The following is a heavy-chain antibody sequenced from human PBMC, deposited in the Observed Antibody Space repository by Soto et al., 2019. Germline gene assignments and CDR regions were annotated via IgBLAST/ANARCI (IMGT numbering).Heavy chain of an antibody. CDR2: IYYSGST. V-gene: IGHV4-39*02. D-gene: IGHD6-13*01. CDR1: GFSLSTSGVG. J-gene: IGHJ4*02. Sequence: SGPTLVNPTQTLTLTCTFSGFSLSTSGVGVGWIRQPPGKGLEWIGSIYYSGSTYYNPSLKSRVTISVDTSKNHFSLKLTSVTAADTAVHYCARPGGSGWFYFDSWGQGSQVTVSS. CDR3: ARPGGSGWFYFDS.